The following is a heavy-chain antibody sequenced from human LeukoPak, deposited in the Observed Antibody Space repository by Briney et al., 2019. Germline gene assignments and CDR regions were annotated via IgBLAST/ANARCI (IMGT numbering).Heavy chain of an antibody. D-gene: IGHD1-1*01. V-gene: IGHV3-30-3*01. CDR3: AKGHTNLDPA. Sequence: PGGSLRLSCAASGFTFSSYAMHWVRQAPGKGLEWVAVISYDGSNKYYADSVKGRFTISRDNSKNTLYLQMNSLRAEDTATYFCAKGHTNLDPAGDQGALVIVSS. CDR1: GFTFSSYA. CDR2: ISYDGSNK. J-gene: IGHJ4*02.